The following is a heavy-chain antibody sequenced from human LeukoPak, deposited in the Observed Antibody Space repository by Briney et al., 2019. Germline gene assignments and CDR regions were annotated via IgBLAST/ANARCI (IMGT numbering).Heavy chain of an antibody. CDR2: IWYDGSNK. J-gene: IGHJ4*02. V-gene: IGHV3-33*01. CDR3: AGGYCSSTSCYSFDY. D-gene: IGHD2-2*01. CDR1: GFTFSSYG. Sequence: PGRSLRLSCAASGFTFSSYGMHWVRQAPGKGLEWVAVIWYDGSNKYYADSVKGRFTISRDNSKNTLYLQMNSLRTEDTAVYYCAGGYCSSTSCYSFDYWGQGTLVTVSS.